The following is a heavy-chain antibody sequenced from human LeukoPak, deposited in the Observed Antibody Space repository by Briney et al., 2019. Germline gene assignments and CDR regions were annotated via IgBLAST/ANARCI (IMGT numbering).Heavy chain of an antibody. D-gene: IGHD4-11*01. CDR2: INPSGGNT. J-gene: IGHJ4*02. V-gene: IGHV1-46*01. CDR3: ARAQGYGNCDY. CDR1: GYTFTDYY. Sequence: ASVKLSCKASGYTFTDYYIHWVRQAPGQGLEWMGIINPSGGNTKYAEKFQARVTMTRDTSTSTVYMDLSSLRSEDTAVYYCARAQGYGNCDYWGQGTLVTVSS.